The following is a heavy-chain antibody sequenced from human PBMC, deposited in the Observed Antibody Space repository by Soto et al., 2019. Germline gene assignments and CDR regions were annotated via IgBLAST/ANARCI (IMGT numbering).Heavy chain of an antibody. CDR1: GFTVSSKY. J-gene: IGHJ4*02. Sequence: EVQLVESGGGLIQPGGSLRLSCAASGFTVSSKYMTWVRQAPGKGLEWVSVIYGGGTTYYADSVKGRFTISRDNSKKPLYLQMNSLRAEDTAVYYCVQPTGWPGFDFWGQGTLVTVSS. D-gene: IGHD6-19*01. CDR2: IYGGGTT. CDR3: VQPTGWPGFDF. V-gene: IGHV3-53*01.